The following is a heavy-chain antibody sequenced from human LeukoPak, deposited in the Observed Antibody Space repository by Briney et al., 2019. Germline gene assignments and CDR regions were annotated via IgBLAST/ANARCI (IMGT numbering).Heavy chain of an antibody. CDR1: GFTFRSYA. J-gene: IGHJ4*02. Sequence: GGSLRLSCEASGFTFRSYAMVWVRQAPGKGLEYISYISGIGTTMYHADSVKGRFTISRDNAKNSVFLQMNSLRAEDTAVYYCARDGLLEWVLPFDYWGQGTLVTVSS. V-gene: IGHV3-48*03. D-gene: IGHD3-3*01. CDR3: ARDGLLEWVLPFDY. CDR2: ISGIGTTM.